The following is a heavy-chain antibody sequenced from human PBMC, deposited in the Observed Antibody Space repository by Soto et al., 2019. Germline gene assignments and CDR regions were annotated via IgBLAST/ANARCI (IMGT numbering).Heavy chain of an antibody. CDR1: GYIFTSYG. J-gene: IGHJ4*02. CDR3: AREGTYYYDSSGYYPLAW. CDR2: ISPYNGHT. Sequence: QAQLVQSGAEVKKLGASVKVSCKASGYIFTSYGISWVRQAPGQGLEWMGWISPYNGHTNYAQKFQGRVTMTTDTPTSTAYMELRSLRSDDTAVYYCAREGTYYYDSSGYYPLAWWGQGTLVTVSS. D-gene: IGHD3-22*01. V-gene: IGHV1-18*01.